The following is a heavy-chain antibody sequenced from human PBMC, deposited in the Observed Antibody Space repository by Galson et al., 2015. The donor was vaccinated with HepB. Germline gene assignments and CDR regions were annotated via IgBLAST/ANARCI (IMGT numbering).Heavy chain of an antibody. CDR3: AKVFPEKTDGWYRQALYYFDS. CDR2: ITPSGDNT. V-gene: IGHV3-23*01. CDR1: GFTFSYYA. J-gene: IGHJ4*02. D-gene: IGHD6-19*01. Sequence: LRLSCAASGFTFSYYAMAWVRQAPGKGLEWISAITPSGDNTYSADSMKGRFFISRDNSQNTLFLQMNSLRADDTAIYFCAKVFPEKTDGWYRQALYYFDSWGQGTRVTVPS.